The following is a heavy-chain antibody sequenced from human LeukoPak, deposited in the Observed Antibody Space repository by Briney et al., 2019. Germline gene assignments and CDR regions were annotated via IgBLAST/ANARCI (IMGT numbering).Heavy chain of an antibody. V-gene: IGHV3-33*01. CDR1: GFTFSSYG. D-gene: IGHD6-13*01. CDR2: IWYDGSNK. J-gene: IGHJ6*02. Sequence: PGRSLRLSCAASGFTFSSYGMHWARQAPGKGLEWVAVIWYDGSNKYYADSVKGRFTISRDNSKNTLYLQMNSLRAEDTAVYYCARDKRSHSYHYYYGMDVWGQGTTVTVSS. CDR3: ARDKRSHSYHYYYGMDV.